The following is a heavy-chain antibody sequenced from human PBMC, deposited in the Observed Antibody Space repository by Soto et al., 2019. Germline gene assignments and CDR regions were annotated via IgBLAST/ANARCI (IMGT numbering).Heavy chain of an antibody. CDR3: ARSVVVPAATYYYYYMDV. J-gene: IGHJ6*03. CDR1: GGTFSSYT. CDR2: IIPILGIA. V-gene: IGHV1-69*02. D-gene: IGHD2-2*01. Sequence: ASVKVSCTASGGTFSSYTISWVRQAPGQGLEWMGRIIPILGIANYAQKFQGRVTITADKSTSTAYMELSSLRSEDTAVYYCARSVVVPAATYYYYYMDVWGKGTTVTVSS.